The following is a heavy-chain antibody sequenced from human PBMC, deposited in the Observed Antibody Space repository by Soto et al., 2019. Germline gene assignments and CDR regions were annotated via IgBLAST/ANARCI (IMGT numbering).Heavy chain of an antibody. J-gene: IGHJ5*02. D-gene: IGHD4-4*01. CDR2: IYYSGST. V-gene: IGHV4-39*01. CDR3: ARHPSNFWFDP. Sequence: PSETLSLTCTVSGGSISSSSYFWGWIRQPPGKGLEWIGSIYYSGSTYYKPSLKSRVTVSVDTSKNQIYLNLSSVTAADTAVYYCARHPSNFWFDPWGQGTLVTVSS. CDR1: GGSISSSSYF.